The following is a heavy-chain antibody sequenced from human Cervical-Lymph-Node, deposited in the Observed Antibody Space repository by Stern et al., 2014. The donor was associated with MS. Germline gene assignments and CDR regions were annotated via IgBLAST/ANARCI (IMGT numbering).Heavy chain of an antibody. J-gene: IGHJ4*02. CDR2: IYPYDSDT. V-gene: IGHV5-51*01. Sequence: EVRLEESGAEVKKPGESLKISCKLSGYSFTIYYIAWVRQMPGKGLEWMGVIYPYDSDTTYSPSFQGQVTISADKSITTAYLQWSSLRASDTAMYYCARHVQGFDYWGQGTLVTVSS. CDR3: ARHVQGFDY. CDR1: GYSFTIYY.